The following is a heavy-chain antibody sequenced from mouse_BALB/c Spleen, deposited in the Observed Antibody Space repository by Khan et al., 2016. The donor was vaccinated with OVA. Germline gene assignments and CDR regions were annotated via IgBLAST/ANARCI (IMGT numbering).Heavy chain of an antibody. Sequence: EVKLLESGPGLVKPSQSLSLTCTVTGYSITSDYAWNWIRQFPGNKLEWMGYISYSGSTTYNPSLKSLISITRDTSKNQFFLQLNSVTTEDTATYYGARWFTYWGQGTLVTVSA. CDR2: ISYSGST. J-gene: IGHJ3*01. CDR1: GYSITSDYA. V-gene: IGHV3-2*02. CDR3: ARWFTY.